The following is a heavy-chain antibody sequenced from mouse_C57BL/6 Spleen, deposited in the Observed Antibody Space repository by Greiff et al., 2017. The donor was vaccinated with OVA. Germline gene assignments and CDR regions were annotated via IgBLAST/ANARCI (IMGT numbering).Heavy chain of an antibody. D-gene: IGHD2-3*01. CDR2: SRNKANDYTT. J-gene: IGHJ4*01. V-gene: IGHV7-1*01. CDR3: ARDGGPEDGYAMDY. CDR1: GFTFSDFY. Sequence: EVQLVESGGGLVQSGRSLRLSCATSGFTFSDFYMEWVRQAPGKGLEWIAASRNKANDYTTEYSASVKGRFIVSRNTSQSILYLQMNALRAEDSAIYYCARDGGPEDGYAMDYWGQGTSVTVSA.